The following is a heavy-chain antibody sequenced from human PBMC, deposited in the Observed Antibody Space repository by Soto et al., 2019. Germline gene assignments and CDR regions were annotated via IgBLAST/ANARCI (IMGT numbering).Heavy chain of an antibody. CDR3: AKVAPGSGSRQATRD. D-gene: IGHD2-15*01. Sequence: EVQLLESGGGLVQTGGSLRLSCAASGFTFSSYVMSWVRQAPGKGLEWVSGISGSGDTTYYADSVKGRFTISRDNSKNMLYLQMNSLRAEDTAVYYCAKVAPGSGSRQATRDWGQGTLVTVSS. CDR2: ISGSGDTT. J-gene: IGHJ4*02. CDR1: GFTFSSYV. V-gene: IGHV3-23*01.